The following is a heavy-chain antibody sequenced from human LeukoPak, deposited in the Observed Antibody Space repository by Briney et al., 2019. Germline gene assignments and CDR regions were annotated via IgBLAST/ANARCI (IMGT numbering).Heavy chain of an antibody. CDR2: IYHSGST. J-gene: IGHJ4*02. D-gene: IGHD3-22*01. CDR3: AREYDSSGDYYFDY. Sequence: SETLFLTCAVSGGSISSGGYSWSWIRQPPGKGLEWIGYIYHSGSTYYNPSLKSRVTISVDRSKNQFSLKLSSVTAADTAVYYCAREYDSSGDYYFDYWGQGTLVTVSS. CDR1: GGSISSGGYS. V-gene: IGHV4-30-2*01.